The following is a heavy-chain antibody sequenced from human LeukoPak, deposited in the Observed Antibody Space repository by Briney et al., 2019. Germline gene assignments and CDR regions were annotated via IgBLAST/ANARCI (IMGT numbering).Heavy chain of an antibody. Sequence: SETLSLTCTVSGGSISSYYWSWIRQPPGKGLEWIGYIYYSGSTNYNPSLKSRVTISVDTSKNQFSLKLSSVTAADTAVYYCARISRSWYEDYWGQGTLVTVSS. CDR3: ARISRSWYEDY. V-gene: IGHV4-59*01. J-gene: IGHJ4*02. CDR2: IYYSGST. CDR1: GGSISSYY. D-gene: IGHD2-15*01.